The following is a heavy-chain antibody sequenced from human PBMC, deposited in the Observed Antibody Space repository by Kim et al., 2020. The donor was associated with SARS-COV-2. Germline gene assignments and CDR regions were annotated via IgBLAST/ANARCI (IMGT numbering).Heavy chain of an antibody. CDR3: ITDRQSSPVDI. CDR2: IRSNTHGGTT. V-gene: IGHV3-15*01. D-gene: IGHD6-19*01. Sequence: GGSLRLSCAASGFSFTNAWMSWVRRAPGKGLEWVGLIRSNTHGGTTDYAAPVKGRFTISRDDSQNTLYLQMNSLKAEDTALYYCITDRQSSPVDIWGQGTMVTVSS. J-gene: IGHJ3*02. CDR1: GFSFTNAW.